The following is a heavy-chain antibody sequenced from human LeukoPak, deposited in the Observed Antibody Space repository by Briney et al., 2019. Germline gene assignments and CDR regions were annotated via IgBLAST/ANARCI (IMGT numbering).Heavy chain of an antibody. CDR3: ARGSQYYYDSTGDAFDI. CDR1: GGSISSSSYY. Sequence: PSETLSLTCTVSGGSISSSSYYWGWIRQPPGKGLEWIGEINHSGSTNYNPSLKSRVTISVDTSKNQFSLKLSSVTAADTAVYYCARGSQYYYDSTGDAFDIWGQGTMVTVSS. D-gene: IGHD3-22*01. J-gene: IGHJ3*02. CDR2: INHSGST. V-gene: IGHV4-39*07.